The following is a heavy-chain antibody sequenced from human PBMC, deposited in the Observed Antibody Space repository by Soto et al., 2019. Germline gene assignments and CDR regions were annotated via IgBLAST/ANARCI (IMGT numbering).Heavy chain of an antibody. J-gene: IGHJ4*02. CDR2: IIPIFGTA. CDR1: GGTFSSYA. V-gene: IGHV1-69*13. CDR3: ARRFEEFHFHFIFDY. D-gene: IGHD3-9*01. Sequence: SVKVSCKASGGTFSSYAISWVRQAPGQGLEWMGGIIPIFGTANYAQKFQGRVTITADESTSTAYMELSSLRSEDTAVYYCARRFEEFHFHFIFDYWGQGTRVTVSS.